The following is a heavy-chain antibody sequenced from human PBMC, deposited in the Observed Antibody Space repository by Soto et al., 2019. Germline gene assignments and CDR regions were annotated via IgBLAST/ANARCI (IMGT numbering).Heavy chain of an antibody. J-gene: IGHJ6*02. V-gene: IGHV5-10-1*01. CDR1: GYSFTSYW. D-gene: IGHD2-15*01. CDR2: IDPSDSYT. CDR3: ARLGCSGGSCYQPSYYYYYGMDV. Sequence: PGESLKISCKGSGYSFTSYWISWVRQMPGKGLEWTGRIDPSDSYTNYSPSFQGHVTISADKSISTAYLQWSSLKASDTAMYYCARLGCSGGSCYQPSYYYYYGMDVWGQGTTVTVSS.